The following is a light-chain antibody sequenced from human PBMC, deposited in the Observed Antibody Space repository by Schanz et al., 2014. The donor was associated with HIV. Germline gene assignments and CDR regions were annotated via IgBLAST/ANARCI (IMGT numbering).Light chain of an antibody. CDR2: EVS. V-gene: IGLV2-14*01. J-gene: IGLJ2*01. CDR1: SSDVGDYNF. CDR3: SSYTSSSTVV. Sequence: QSALTQPASLSGSPGQSITISCTGSSSDVGDYNFVSWYQQHPGKAPKLMIYEVSKRPSGVPDRFSGSKSGNTASLTISGLQAEDEADYYCSSYTSSSTVVFGGGTKLTVL.